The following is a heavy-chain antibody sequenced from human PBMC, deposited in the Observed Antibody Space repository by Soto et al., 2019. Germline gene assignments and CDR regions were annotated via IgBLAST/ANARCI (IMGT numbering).Heavy chain of an antibody. CDR2: IYYSGST. D-gene: IGHD3-3*01. Sequence: SETLSLTCTVSGGSISNGGYYWTWIRQHPGKGLEWIGYIYYSGSTYYNPSLKSRVTISVDTSKNQFSLKLTSVTAADTAVYYCARGVTDFWSGHEGMDVWGQGTTVTVS. CDR1: GGSISNGGYY. J-gene: IGHJ6*02. V-gene: IGHV4-31*03. CDR3: ARGVTDFWSGHEGMDV.